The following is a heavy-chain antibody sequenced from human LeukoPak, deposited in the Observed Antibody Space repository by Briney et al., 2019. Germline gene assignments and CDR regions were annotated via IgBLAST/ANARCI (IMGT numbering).Heavy chain of an antibody. CDR2: IYYSGST. CDR3: AGYGYSSSWYLYYYYGMDV. CDR1: GGSISSSSYY. V-gene: IGHV4-39*01. Sequence: SETLSLTRTVSGGSISSSSYYWGWIRQPPGKGLEWIGSIYYSGSTYYNPSLKSRVTISVDTSKNQFSLKLSSVTAADTAVYYCAGYGYSSSWYLYYYYGMDVWGQGTTVTVSS. J-gene: IGHJ6*02. D-gene: IGHD6-13*01.